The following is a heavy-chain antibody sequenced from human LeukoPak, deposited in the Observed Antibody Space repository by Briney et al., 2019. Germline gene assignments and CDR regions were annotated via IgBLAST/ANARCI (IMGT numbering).Heavy chain of an antibody. CDR1: GFTLSSNW. J-gene: IGHJ5*01. D-gene: IGHD2-21*02. V-gene: IGHV3-74*01. CDR2: IDDVGSGT. CDR3: ATVFDF. Sequence: GGSLRLSCAVSGFTLSSNWMRWVRQVTGKGLVWVSRIDDVGSGTSYADSVRGRFTISRDDAKNTVYLQMNSLRAEDTAVYYCATVFDFWGQGTLLTASS.